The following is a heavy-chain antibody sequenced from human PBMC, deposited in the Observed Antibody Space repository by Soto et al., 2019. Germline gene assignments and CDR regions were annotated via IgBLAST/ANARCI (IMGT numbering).Heavy chain of an antibody. J-gene: IGHJ4*02. D-gene: IGHD3-10*01. CDR3: ARDGYAMVRGAELGY. Sequence: QVQLVQSGAEVKKPGSSVKVSCKASGGTFSRYTIRWVRPAPGQGLEWMGRVIPIRGIANSAQKFQGRVTITADQSTSTAYMELSSLRSEDTAVYYWARDGYAMVRGAELGYWGQGTLVTVSS. CDR1: GGTFSRYT. V-gene: IGHV1-69*08. CDR2: VIPIRGIA.